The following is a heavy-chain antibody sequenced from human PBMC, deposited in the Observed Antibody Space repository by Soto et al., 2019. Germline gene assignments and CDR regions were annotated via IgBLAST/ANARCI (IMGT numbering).Heavy chain of an antibody. J-gene: IGHJ5*02. CDR1: GGSISRYY. D-gene: IGHD3-10*01. V-gene: IGHV4-59*01. CDR2: IYYSGST. Sequence: QVQLQESGPGLVKPSETLSLTCTVSGGSISRYYWNWIRQPPGKGLEWIGYIYYSGSTNYNPSRKCRVTISVDTSKNRFSLKLSSVTAADTAVYYCARDPGSGRYYGWFDPWGQGTLVTVST. CDR3: ARDPGSGRYYGWFDP.